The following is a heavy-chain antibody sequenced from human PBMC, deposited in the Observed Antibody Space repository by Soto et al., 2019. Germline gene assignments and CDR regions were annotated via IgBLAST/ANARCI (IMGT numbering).Heavy chain of an antibody. CDR1: GFTFSSYE. Sequence: GGSLRLSCAASGFTFSSYEMDWVRQAPGKGLEWVSSISSSGSPKNYADSVKGRFTISRDNAKNSLYLQMNSLRAEDTAVYYCARESCSTSSCSRDFDYWGQGPLVTVSS. V-gene: IGHV3-48*03. J-gene: IGHJ4*02. D-gene: IGHD2-2*01. CDR2: ISSSGSPK. CDR3: ARESCSTSSCSRDFDY.